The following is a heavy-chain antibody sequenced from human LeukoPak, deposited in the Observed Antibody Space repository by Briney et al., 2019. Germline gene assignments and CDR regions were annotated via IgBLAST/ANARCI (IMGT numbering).Heavy chain of an antibody. CDR1: GGSFSGYY. CDR3: ARDSSGYYLEYYFDY. J-gene: IGHJ4*02. V-gene: IGHV4-34*01. Sequence: PSETLSLTCAVYGGSFSGYYWSWLRQPPGKGLEWIGEINHSGSTNYNPSLKSRVTIPVDTSKNQFSLKLSSVTAADTAVYYCARDSSGYYLEYYFDYWGQGTLVTVSS. CDR2: INHSGST. D-gene: IGHD3-22*01.